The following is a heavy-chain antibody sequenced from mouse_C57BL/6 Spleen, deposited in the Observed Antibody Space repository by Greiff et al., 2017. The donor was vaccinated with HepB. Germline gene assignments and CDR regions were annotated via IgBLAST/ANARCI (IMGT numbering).Heavy chain of an antibody. CDR3: TSYPLYAMDY. V-gene: IGHV6-3*01. Sequence: EVQGVESGGGLVQPGGSMKLSCVASGFTFSNYWMNWVRQSPEKGLEWVAQIRLKSDNYATHYAESVKGRFTISRDDSKSSVYLQMNNLRAEDTGIYYCTSYPLYAMDYWGQGTSVTVSS. J-gene: IGHJ4*01. D-gene: IGHD1-1*01. CDR2: IRLKSDNYAT. CDR1: GFTFSNYW.